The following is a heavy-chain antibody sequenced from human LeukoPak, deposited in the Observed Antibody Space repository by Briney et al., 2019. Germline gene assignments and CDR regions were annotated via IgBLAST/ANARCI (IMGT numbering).Heavy chain of an antibody. CDR2: IYPSGDT. J-gene: IGHJ4*02. V-gene: IGHV4-34*01. Sequence: SETLSLTCDFSGGSFNSNYWSWFRQPPGGGLEWIAEIYPSGDTKYNPSLTGRVTISADRSRGHLFLGLSSVIAADTAVYYCAAYQWWFQNDVWGQGTLVTVSS. D-gene: IGHD2-15*01. CDR1: GGSFNSNY. CDR3: AAYQWWFQNDV.